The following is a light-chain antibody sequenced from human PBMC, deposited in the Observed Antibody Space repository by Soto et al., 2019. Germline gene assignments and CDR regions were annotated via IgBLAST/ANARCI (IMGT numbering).Light chain of an antibody. V-gene: IGKV3-11*01. Sequence: EIVLTQSPATLSLSPGERATLSCRASQSVSSYLAWYQQKPGQAPRLLIYDASNRATGIPARFSGSGSGTDFTLTISRLEPEDFAVYYCQQRTNWPALTVGGGTKVEIK. CDR3: QQRTNWPALT. CDR2: DAS. J-gene: IGKJ4*01. CDR1: QSVSSY.